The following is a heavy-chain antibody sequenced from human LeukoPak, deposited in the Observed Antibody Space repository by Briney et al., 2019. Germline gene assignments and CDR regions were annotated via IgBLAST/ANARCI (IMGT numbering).Heavy chain of an antibody. CDR3: ARIMGATYGRDAFDI. D-gene: IGHD1-26*01. J-gene: IGHJ3*02. CDR1: GFTFSSYW. V-gene: IGHV3-7*01. Sequence: PGGSLRLSCAASGFTFSSYWMSWVRQAPGKGLEWVANIKQGGSEKYYVDSVKGRFTISRDNAKNSLYLQMNSLRAEDTAVYYCARIMGATYGRDAFDIWGQGTMVTVSS. CDR2: IKQGGSEK.